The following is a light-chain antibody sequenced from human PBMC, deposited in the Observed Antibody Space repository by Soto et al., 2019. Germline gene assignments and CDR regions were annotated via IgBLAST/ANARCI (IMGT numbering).Light chain of an antibody. CDR1: QAITND. CDR3: LQHNSYPRT. J-gene: IGKJ1*01. CDR2: AAS. V-gene: IGKV1-17*01. Sequence: DIQMTQSPSSLSASVGDRVTITCRAGQAITNDLSWYLQKPGEPPKRLIYAASTLHSGVPSRFSGSGFGTEFTLTISSLQPEDFATYFCLQHNSYPRTFGQGTKVDIK.